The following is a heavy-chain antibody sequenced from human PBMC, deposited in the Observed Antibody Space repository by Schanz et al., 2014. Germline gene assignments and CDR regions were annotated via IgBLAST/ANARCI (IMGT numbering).Heavy chain of an antibody. CDR2: IHTGSGNT. CDR3: ARGPSTGAFDI. V-gene: IGHV1-3*04. J-gene: IGHJ3*02. CDR1: GYTFAGYA. Sequence: QVQLVQSGAEVKKPGASVKVSCQASGYTFAGYAVHWVRQAPGQGPEWVGWIHTGSGNTKYSQKFEGRVTITRDTSASIVYMELSSLRSEDTAVYFCARGPSTGAFDIWGQGTMVTVSS.